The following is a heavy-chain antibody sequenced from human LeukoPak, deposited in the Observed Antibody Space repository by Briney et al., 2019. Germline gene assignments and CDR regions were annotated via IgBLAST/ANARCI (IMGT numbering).Heavy chain of an antibody. CDR3: ARGNVGRYYYDSSGYYHRPHYYYYGMDV. CDR2: ISSSSSYI. Sequence: GSLRLSCAASGFTFSSYSMNWVRQAPGKGLEWVSSISSSSSYIYYADSVKGRFTISRDNAKNSLYLQMNSLRAEDTAVYYCARGNVGRYYYDSSGYYHRPHYYYYGMDVWGQGTTVTVSS. D-gene: IGHD3-22*01. V-gene: IGHV3-21*01. CDR1: GFTFSSYS. J-gene: IGHJ6*02.